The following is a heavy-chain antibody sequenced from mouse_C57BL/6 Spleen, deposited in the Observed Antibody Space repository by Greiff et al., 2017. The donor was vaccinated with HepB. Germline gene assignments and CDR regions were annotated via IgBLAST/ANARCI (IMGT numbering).Heavy chain of an antibody. V-gene: IGHV10-1*01. CDR1: GFSFNTYA. CDR2: IRSKSNNYAT. Sequence: EVKVVESGGGLVQPKGSLKLSCAASGFSFNTYAMNWVRQAPGKGLEWVARIRSKSNNYATYYADSVKDRFTISRDDSESMLYLQMNNLKTEDTAMYYCVRHRGESGYFDVWGTGTTVTVSS. J-gene: IGHJ1*03. D-gene: IGHD2-13*01. CDR3: VRHRGESGYFDV.